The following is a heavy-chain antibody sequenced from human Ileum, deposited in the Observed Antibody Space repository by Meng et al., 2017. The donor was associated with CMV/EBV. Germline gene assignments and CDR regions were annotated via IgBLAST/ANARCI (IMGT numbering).Heavy chain of an antibody. CDR2: IYYSGST. Sequence: QGHLQGSGPGLVTPSEALSLTCTVTGGAISSGTYYWAWIRQSPGKGLEWIGSIYYSGSTYDNPSLKSRVTMSVDTFKNQFSLKLTSVTAADTAVYYCAGDWGPYSSRGYFNPWGQGTLVTVSS. J-gene: IGHJ5*02. V-gene: IGHV4-39*07. D-gene: IGHD6-13*01. CDR1: GGAISSGTYY. CDR3: AGDWGPYSSRGYFNP.